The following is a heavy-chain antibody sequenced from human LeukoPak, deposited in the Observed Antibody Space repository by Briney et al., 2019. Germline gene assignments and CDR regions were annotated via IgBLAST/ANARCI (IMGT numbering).Heavy chain of an antibody. CDR3: ARGGATMGFTWVDY. D-gene: IGHD1-26*01. CDR2: IYHSGST. V-gene: IGHV4-30-2*01. J-gene: IGHJ4*02. Sequence: PSETLSLTCTVSGGSISSGGYYWSWIRQPPGKGLEWIGYIYHSGSTYYNPSLKSRVTISVDRSKNQFSLKLSSVTAADTAVYYCARGGATMGFTWVDYWGQGTLVTVSS. CDR1: GGSISSGGYY.